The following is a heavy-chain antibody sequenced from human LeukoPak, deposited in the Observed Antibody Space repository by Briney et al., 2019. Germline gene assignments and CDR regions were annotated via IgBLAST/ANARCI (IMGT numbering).Heavy chain of an antibody. CDR1: GYTFTSYA. CDR3: ARDQPPYYDILTGHQTYYYYGMDV. V-gene: IGHV1-3*01. D-gene: IGHD3-9*01. Sequence: ASVKVSCKASGYTFTSYAMRWVRQAPGQRPEWMGWINAGNANTKYSQKFQGRVTITRDTSASAGYMELSSLSSEDTAVYYCARDQPPYYDILTGHQTYYYYGMDVWGQGTTVTVSS. CDR2: INAGNANT. J-gene: IGHJ6*02.